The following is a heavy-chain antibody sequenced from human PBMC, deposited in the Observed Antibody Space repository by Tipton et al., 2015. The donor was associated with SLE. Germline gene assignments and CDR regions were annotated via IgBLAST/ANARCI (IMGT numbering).Heavy chain of an antibody. V-gene: IGHV4-31*03. CDR2: IYYSGST. Sequence: TLSLTCTVSGGSFSNSSCYWSCIRQPPGEALEGIGYIYYSGSTYYIPSLESRITLSVDTSKNQFSLKRSSAPAADTAVYYCAGGVRKSKRLRDTFDNWGHGPLVPF. CDR1: GGSFSNSSCY. J-gene: IGHJ4*03. CDR3: AGGVRKSKRLRDTFDN. D-gene: IGHD5-18*01.